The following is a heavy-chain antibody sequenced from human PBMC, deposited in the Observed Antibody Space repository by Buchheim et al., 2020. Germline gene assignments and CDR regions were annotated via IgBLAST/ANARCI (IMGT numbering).Heavy chain of an antibody. CDR1: GGSISSSPYH. V-gene: IGHV4-39*02. Sequence: QLQLQESGPGLVKASETLSLTCTVSGGSISSSPYHWGWIGQPPGKGLEWIGSTNDSGSTYYKPSLKSGVSISVDSFKNHYSLNLSSVTAADTALYYCARPRYGASIWETFHIWGQGT. D-gene: IGHD4/OR15-4a*01. J-gene: IGHJ3*02. CDR3: ARPRYGASIWETFHI. CDR2: TNDSGST.